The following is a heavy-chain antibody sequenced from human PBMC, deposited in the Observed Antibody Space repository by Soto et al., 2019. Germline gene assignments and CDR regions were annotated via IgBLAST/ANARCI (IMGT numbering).Heavy chain of an antibody. CDR1: GFTFSSYA. J-gene: IGHJ6*02. CDR3: ASSTTVTIYYYYGMDV. CDR2: ISYDGSNK. Sequence: GGSLRLSCAASGFTFSSYAMHWVRQAPGKGLEWVAVISYDGSNKYYADSVKGRFTISRDNSKNTLYLQMNSLRAEDTAVYYCASSTTVTIYYYYGMDVWGQGTTVTVSS. D-gene: IGHD4-17*01. V-gene: IGHV3-30-3*01.